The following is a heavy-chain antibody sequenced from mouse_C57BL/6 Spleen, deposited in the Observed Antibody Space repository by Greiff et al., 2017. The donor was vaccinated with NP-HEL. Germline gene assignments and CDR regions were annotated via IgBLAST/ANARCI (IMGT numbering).Heavy chain of an antibody. CDR2: INPRNGST. J-gene: IGHJ4*01. D-gene: IGHD1-2*01. Sequence: VQLQQSGPELARPGASVKMSCKASGYTFTDYDMRWVKQRTGKGLEWIGYINPRNGSTSYNQKFKGKATLTVNKSSSTAYMELRSLTSEESAVYYCARGDGYGGYAMDYWGQGTSVTVSS. CDR3: ARGDGYGGYAMDY. V-gene: IGHV1-22*01. CDR1: GYTFTDYD.